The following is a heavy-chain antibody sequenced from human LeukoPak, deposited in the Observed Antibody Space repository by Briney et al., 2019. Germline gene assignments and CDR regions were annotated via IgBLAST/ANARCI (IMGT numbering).Heavy chain of an antibody. Sequence: ASVKVSCKASGYTFTSYYMHWVRQAPGQGLEWMGIINPSGGSTSYAQKFQGRVTMTRDTSTSTVYMELSSLRSGDTAVYYCARDSDYYDSSGYLPQYYFDYWGQGTLVTVSS. J-gene: IGHJ4*02. CDR2: INPSGGST. D-gene: IGHD3-22*01. V-gene: IGHV1-46*01. CDR3: ARDSDYYDSSGYLPQYYFDY. CDR1: GYTFTSYY.